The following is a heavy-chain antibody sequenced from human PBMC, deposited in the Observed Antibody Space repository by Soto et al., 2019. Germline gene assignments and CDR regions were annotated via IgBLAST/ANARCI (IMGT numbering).Heavy chain of an antibody. CDR1: GGSVSSGSYY. J-gene: IGHJ6*02. CDR2: IDYIGST. D-gene: IGHD3-3*01. V-gene: IGHV4-61*01. CDR3: ARDLSGYYDYYYGLDV. Sequence: SETLSLTCTVSGGSVSSGSYYWSWIRQPPGKTLVWIGYIDYIGSTNYNPSLKSRVTISVDTSKNQFSLKLSSVAAADTAVYYCARDLSGYYDYYYGLDVWGQGTTVTVYS.